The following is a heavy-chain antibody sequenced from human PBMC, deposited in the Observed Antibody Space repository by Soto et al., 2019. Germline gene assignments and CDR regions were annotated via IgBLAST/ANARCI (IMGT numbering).Heavy chain of an antibody. Sequence: GGSLRLSCAASGFTFSSYAMSWVRQAPGKGLEWVSAISGSGGSTYYADSVKGRFTISRDNSKNTLYLQMNSLRAEDTAVYYCATASPNVSYYYSGMDVCGQGTTVTVSS. J-gene: IGHJ6*02. CDR1: GFTFSSYA. CDR2: ISGSGGST. CDR3: ATASPNVSYYYSGMDV. V-gene: IGHV3-23*01. D-gene: IGHD7-27*01.